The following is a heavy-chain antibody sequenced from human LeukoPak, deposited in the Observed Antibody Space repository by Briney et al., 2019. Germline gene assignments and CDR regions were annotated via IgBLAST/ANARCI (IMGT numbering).Heavy chain of an antibody. CDR2: INPNSGGT. CDR3: ARDQYYDFWSGYHSGMDV. Sequence: GASVKVSCKASGYTFTGYYMHWVRQAPGQGLEWMGWINPNSGGTNYAQKFQGRVTMTRDTSISTAYMELSRLRSEDTAVYHCARDQYYDFWSGYHSGMDVWGKGTTVTVSS. CDR1: GYTFTGYY. J-gene: IGHJ6*03. D-gene: IGHD3-3*01. V-gene: IGHV1-2*02.